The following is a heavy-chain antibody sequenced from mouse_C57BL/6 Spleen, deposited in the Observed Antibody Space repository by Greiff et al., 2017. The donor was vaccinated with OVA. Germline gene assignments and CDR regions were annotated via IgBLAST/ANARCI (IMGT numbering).Heavy chain of an antibody. Sequence: EVQLVESGGGLVKPGGSLKLSCAASGFTFSSYTMSWVRQTPEKRLEWVATISGCGGNTYYPDSVKGRFTISRDNAKNTLYLQMSSLRSEDTALYYCARQIYYGYFDYWGQGTTLTVSS. CDR1: GFTFSSYT. V-gene: IGHV5-9*01. J-gene: IGHJ2*01. CDR2: ISGCGGNT. CDR3: ARQIYYGYFDY. D-gene: IGHD2-1*01.